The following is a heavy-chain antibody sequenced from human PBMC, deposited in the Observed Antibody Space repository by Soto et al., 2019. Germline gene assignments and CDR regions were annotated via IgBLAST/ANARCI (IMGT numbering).Heavy chain of an antibody. CDR2: ISYDGSNK. Sequence: GGSLRLSCAASGFTFSSYGMHWVRQAPGKGLEWVAVISYDGSNKYYADSVKGRFTISRDNSKNTLYLQMNSLRAEDTAVYYCAKVSDYYGSGSYYNISDYYYYMDVWGKGTTVTVSS. D-gene: IGHD3-10*01. CDR1: GFTFSSYG. V-gene: IGHV3-30*18. J-gene: IGHJ6*03. CDR3: AKVSDYYGSGSYYNISDYYYYMDV.